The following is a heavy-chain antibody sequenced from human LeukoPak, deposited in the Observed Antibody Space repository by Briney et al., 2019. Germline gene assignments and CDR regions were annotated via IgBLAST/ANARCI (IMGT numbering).Heavy chain of an antibody. CDR1: GFTFSSYS. CDR3: ESTAKDNYRNRPFDP. V-gene: IGHV3-21*01. D-gene: IGHD1-14*01. Sequence: GGSLRLSCAASGFTFSSYSMNWVRQAPGKGLEWVSSISSSSSYIYYADSVKGRFTISRDNAKNSLYLQMNSLRAEDTAVYYCESTAKDNYRNRPFDPWGQGTLVTVSS. J-gene: IGHJ5*02. CDR2: ISSSSSYI.